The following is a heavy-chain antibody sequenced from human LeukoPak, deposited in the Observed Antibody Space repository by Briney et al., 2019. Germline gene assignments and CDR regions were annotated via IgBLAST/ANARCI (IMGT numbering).Heavy chain of an antibody. CDR2: IYHSGST. J-gene: IGHJ5*02. Sequence: PSETLSLTCTVSGYSISSGYYWGWIRQPPGKGLEWIGSIYHSGSTYYNPSLKSRVTISVDTSKNQFSLKLSSVTAADTAVYYCARDFLRGLVNWFDPWGQGTLVTVSS. CDR1: GYSISSGYY. D-gene: IGHD4-17*01. CDR3: ARDFLRGLVNWFDP. V-gene: IGHV4-38-2*02.